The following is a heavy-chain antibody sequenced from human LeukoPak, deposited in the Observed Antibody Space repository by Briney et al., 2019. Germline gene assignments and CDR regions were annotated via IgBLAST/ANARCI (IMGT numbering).Heavy chain of an antibody. Sequence: GGSLRLSCAASGFTFSSYEMNWVRQAPGKGLEWVSYISSSGSTIYYADSVKGRFTISRDNSKNSLYLQMNSLRAEDTALYYCAKDSVAVAGTGYFDYWGQGTLVTVSS. D-gene: IGHD6-19*01. CDR1: GFTFSSYE. CDR3: AKDSVAVAGTGYFDY. V-gene: IGHV3-48*03. CDR2: ISSSGSTI. J-gene: IGHJ4*02.